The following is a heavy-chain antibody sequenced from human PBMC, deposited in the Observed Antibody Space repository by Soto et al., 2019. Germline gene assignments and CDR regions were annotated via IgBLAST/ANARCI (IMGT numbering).Heavy chain of an antibody. CDR3: VYSSGYSWAFDI. Sequence: QITLKESGPTLVKPTQTLTLTCTFSGFSLSTSGVGVGWIRQPPGKALEWLALIYWDDDKRYSPSLKSRLTISKDTSKNQVVLTMTNMDPVGTATYYCVYSSGYSWAFDIWGQGTVVIVSS. J-gene: IGHJ3*02. D-gene: IGHD3-22*01. CDR2: IYWDDDK. V-gene: IGHV2-5*02. CDR1: GFSLSTSGVG.